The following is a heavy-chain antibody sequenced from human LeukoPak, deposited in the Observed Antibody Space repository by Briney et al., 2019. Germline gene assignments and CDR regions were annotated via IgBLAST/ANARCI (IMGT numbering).Heavy chain of an antibody. J-gene: IGHJ5*02. Sequence: ASVKVSCKAFGYTFTSNYMHWVRQAPGQGPEWMGVISPSGGSTTYAQKFQGRVTLTRDMSTSTDYLELSSLRSEDTAVYYCARNHDSSGYYYPYNWFDPWGQGTLVTVSS. D-gene: IGHD3-22*01. CDR2: ISPSGGST. CDR3: ARNHDSSGYYYPYNWFDP. V-gene: IGHV1-46*01. CDR1: GYTFTSNY.